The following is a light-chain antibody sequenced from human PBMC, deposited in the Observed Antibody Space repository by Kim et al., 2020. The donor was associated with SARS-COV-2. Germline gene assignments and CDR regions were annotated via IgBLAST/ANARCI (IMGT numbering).Light chain of an antibody. J-gene: IGLJ2*01. CDR2: EDT. CDR3: QSYDISNVI. Sequence: TFTCTRTGGNIADNYVQWYQQRPGSAPAIVIYEDTERPSGVPYRFSGSIDTSSSSASLAISRLKTEDEADYYCQSYDISNVIFGGGTQLTVL. V-gene: IGLV6-57*03. CDR1: GGNIADNY.